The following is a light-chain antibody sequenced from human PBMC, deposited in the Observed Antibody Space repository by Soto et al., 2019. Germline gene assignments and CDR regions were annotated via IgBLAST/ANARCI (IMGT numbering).Light chain of an antibody. Sequence: EIVMTQSPATLSVSPGERATLSCRASQSVSSNLAWYQQKPGQAPRLLIYGASTRATGIPARFSGSGSGTEFTLTISSLQPDDFATYYCQHYNRYSYTCRQGTKLEIK. V-gene: IGKV3-15*01. CDR2: GAS. J-gene: IGKJ2*01. CDR1: QSVSSN. CDR3: QHYNRYSYT.